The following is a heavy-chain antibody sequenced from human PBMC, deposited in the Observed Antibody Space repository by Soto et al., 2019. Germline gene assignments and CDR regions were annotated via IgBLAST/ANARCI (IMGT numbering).Heavy chain of an antibody. V-gene: IGHV4-30-2*01. D-gene: IGHD4-17*01. CDR3: ARAMTTVTTIDY. J-gene: IGHJ4*02. CDR1: GGSISSGGYS. Sequence: SETLSLTCAVSGGSISSGGYSWSWIRQPPGKGPEWIGYIYHSGSTYYNPSLKSRVTISVDRSKNQFSLKLSSVTAADTAVYYCARAMTTVTTIDYWGQGTLVTVSS. CDR2: IYHSGST.